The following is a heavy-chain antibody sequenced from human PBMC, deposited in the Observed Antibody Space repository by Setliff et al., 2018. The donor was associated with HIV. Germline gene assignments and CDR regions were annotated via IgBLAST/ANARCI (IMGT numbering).Heavy chain of an antibody. CDR2: INQDGSEK. J-gene: IGHJ5*02. D-gene: IGHD3-3*01. CDR1: GFTFSNYW. CDR3: ARVLLITNAVYGVVSNQFDP. Sequence: HPGGSLRLSCTASGFTFSNYWMSWVRQAPGKGLEWVANINQDGSEKYYLVSVKGRFTISRDNAKTSLYPQMNSLRAEDTAVYYCARVLLITNAVYGVVSNQFDPWGQGTLVTVSS. V-gene: IGHV3-7*03.